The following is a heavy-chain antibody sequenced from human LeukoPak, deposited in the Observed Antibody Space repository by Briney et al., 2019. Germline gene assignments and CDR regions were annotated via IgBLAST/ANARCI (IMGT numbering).Heavy chain of an antibody. Sequence: SETLSLTCAVYGGSFSGYYWSWIRQPPGKGLEWIGSIYHSGSTYYNPSLKSRVTISVDTSKNQFSLKLSSVTAADTAVYYCAIHTYYDSSGYYYWGQGTLVTVS. D-gene: IGHD3-22*01. V-gene: IGHV4-34*01. CDR2: IYHSGST. CDR3: AIHTYYDSSGYYY. CDR1: GGSFSGYY. J-gene: IGHJ4*02.